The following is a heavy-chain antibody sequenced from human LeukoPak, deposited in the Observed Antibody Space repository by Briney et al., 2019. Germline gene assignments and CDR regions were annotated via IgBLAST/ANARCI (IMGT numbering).Heavy chain of an antibody. V-gene: IGHV3-20*04. Sequence: GGSLRLSCAASGFTFDDYGMSGVRKAPGRGLEWVSGINWNGGSTGYAHSVKGRFTLSRDNAKNSLYLQINSRRSDDTALYYCARTGLEVHNWFDPWGQGTLVTVSS. CDR1: GFTFDDYG. J-gene: IGHJ5*02. CDR2: INWNGGST. D-gene: IGHD1-7*01. CDR3: ARTGLEVHNWFDP.